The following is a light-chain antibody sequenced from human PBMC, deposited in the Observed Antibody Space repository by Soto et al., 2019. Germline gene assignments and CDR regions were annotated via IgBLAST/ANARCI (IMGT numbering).Light chain of an antibody. CDR2: GAS. Sequence: ETVLTQSPGTLSLSPGERATLFCRASLSVTSNYLAWYQQKPGQAPRLLIYGASSRATGIPDRFSGSGSGTDFTLTISRLEPEDFAVYYCQQHGTSPPSWTFGQGTKVEIK. J-gene: IGKJ1*01. V-gene: IGKV3-20*01. CDR3: QQHGTSPPSWT. CDR1: LSVTSNY.